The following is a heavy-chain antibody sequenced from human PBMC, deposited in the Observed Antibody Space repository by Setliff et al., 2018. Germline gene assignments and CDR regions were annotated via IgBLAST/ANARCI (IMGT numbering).Heavy chain of an antibody. CDR3: ARSDYGDYFAWDSYGMDV. CDR2: IYPGDSDT. D-gene: IGHD4-17*01. V-gene: IGHV5-51*01. CDR1: GYSFTSYW. Sequence: GESLKISCKGSGYSFTSYWIGWVRQMPGKGLEWMGIIYPGDSDTSYSPSFQGQVTISADRSTRTAYLQWSSLKASDTAFYYCARSDYGDYFAWDSYGMDVWGQGTTVTVSS. J-gene: IGHJ6*02.